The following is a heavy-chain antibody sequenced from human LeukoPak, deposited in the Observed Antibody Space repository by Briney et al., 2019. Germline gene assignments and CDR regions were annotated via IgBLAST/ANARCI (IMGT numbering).Heavy chain of an antibody. J-gene: IGHJ4*02. CDR3: ARQNRAVTTVY. CDR2: IYPGDSDT. CDR1: GYIFTSYW. V-gene: IGHV5-51*01. Sequence: GESLKISCKGSGYIFTSYWIGWVRQMPGKGLEWMGIIYPGDSDTRYSPSFQGLVTVSADKSISTAYLQWSSLKASDTAMYYCARQNRAVTTVYWGQGTLVTVPS. D-gene: IGHD4-17*01.